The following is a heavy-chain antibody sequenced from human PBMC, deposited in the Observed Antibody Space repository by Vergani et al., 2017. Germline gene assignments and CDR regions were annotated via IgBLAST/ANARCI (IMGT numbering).Heavy chain of an antibody. D-gene: IGHD3-10*01. CDR1: GGSFNDYW. Sequence: AQLQQWGAGLLKPSETLSLTCAIYGGSFNDYWWTWVRQAPGKGLEWVSGISGSGVSAYYTDSVKGRFTISRDNSKNMLFLQMNNLRTEDTAIYYCAKQYFVSGNYLFDYWGQGTLVTVSS. CDR2: ISGSGVSA. J-gene: IGHJ4*02. V-gene: IGHV3-23*01. CDR3: AKQYFVSGNYLFDY.